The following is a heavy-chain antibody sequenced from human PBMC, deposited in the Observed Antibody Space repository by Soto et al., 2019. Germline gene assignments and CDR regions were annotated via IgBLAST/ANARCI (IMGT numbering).Heavy chain of an antibody. J-gene: IGHJ6*02. CDR3: ARGKSGLDCSGGSCYSYYGMDV. D-gene: IGHD2-15*01. CDR1: GGSIGSGNYY. CDR2: IYYSGST. Sequence: QVQLQESGPGLVKPSQTLSLTCTVSGGSIGSGNYYWSWMRQPPGKGLEWIGDIYYSGSTYYNPSLKSPVTISVDTSKNQFSLKLTSVTAADTAVYYCARGKSGLDCSGGSCYSYYGMDVWGQGTTVTVSS. V-gene: IGHV4-30-4*01.